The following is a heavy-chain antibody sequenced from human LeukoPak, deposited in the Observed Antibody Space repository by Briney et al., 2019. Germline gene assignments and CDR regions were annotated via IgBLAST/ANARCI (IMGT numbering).Heavy chain of an antibody. CDR1: GYSISSGYY. D-gene: IGHD6-6*01. Sequence: PSETLSLTCTVSGYSISSGYYWGWIRQPPGKGLEWIGSIYHSGSTYYNPSLKSRVTISVDTSKNQFSLKLSSVTAADTAVYYCARDRYSSSSYNFDYWGQGTLVTVSS. CDR3: ARDRYSSSSYNFDY. V-gene: IGHV4-38-2*02. CDR2: IYHSGST. J-gene: IGHJ4*02.